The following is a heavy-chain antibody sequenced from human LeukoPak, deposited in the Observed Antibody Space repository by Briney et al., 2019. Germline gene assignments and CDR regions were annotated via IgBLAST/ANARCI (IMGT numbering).Heavy chain of an antibody. J-gene: IGHJ4*02. D-gene: IGHD4-17*01. CDR2: IKQDGSEK. Sequence: GGSLRLSCAASGFTFSSYSMNWVRQAPGKGLEWVANIKQDGSEKYYVDSVRGRFTISRDNTKNSLYLQMNSLRAEDTAVYYCARDRRWTATTVTYFDYWGQGTLVTVSS. V-gene: IGHV3-7*01. CDR1: GFTFSSYS. CDR3: ARDRRWTATTVTYFDY.